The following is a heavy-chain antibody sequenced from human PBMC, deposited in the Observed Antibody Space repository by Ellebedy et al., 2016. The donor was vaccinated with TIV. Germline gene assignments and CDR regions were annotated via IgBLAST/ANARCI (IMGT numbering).Heavy chain of an antibody. J-gene: IGHJ3*01. CDR1: GGSISGYY. D-gene: IGHD3-3*01. CDR2: MFYNGST. CDR3: ARSGITFFSMNDAFDV. V-gene: IGHV4-59*01. Sequence: MPSETLSLTCTVSGGSISGYYWSWVRQSPGQGLEWLGDMFYNGSTKYNPSLKSRVTISMDTSKNLVPLKLRSVTASDTAVYYFARSGITFFSMNDAFDVWGHGTMVTVSS.